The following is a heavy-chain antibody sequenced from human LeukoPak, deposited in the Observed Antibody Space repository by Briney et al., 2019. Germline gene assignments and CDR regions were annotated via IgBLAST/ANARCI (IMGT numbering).Heavy chain of an antibody. V-gene: IGHV3-15*01. Sequence: GGSLRLSCAASGFTFTNAWMCWVRQAPGKGLEWVGRIKSRSDGETTDYAAPVKGRLSSSRDDSTSTLYLQMSSLKTEDTAVYYCTTRHDGDHSPPSDYWGQPNLVTASS. CDR3: TTRHDGDHSPPSDY. D-gene: IGHD4-17*01. CDR1: GFTFTNAW. CDR2: IKSRSDGETT. J-gene: IGHJ4*02.